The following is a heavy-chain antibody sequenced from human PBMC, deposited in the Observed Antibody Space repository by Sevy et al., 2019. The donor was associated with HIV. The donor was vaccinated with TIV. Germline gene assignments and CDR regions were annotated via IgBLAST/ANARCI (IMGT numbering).Heavy chain of an antibody. CDR2: IGSRSAYT. J-gene: IGHJ5*01. Sequence: GGSLRLSCEVSGFIFSDFCMSWIRQAPGKGLEWISFIGSRSAYTNYTNSVKGRFTISRDNAKNTLYLQMDSLRVEDTAVYYCAREIREVVSPTSFDLWGQGTLVTVSS. D-gene: IGHD1-26*01. CDR1: GFIFSDFC. V-gene: IGHV3-11*06. CDR3: AREIREVVSPTSFDL.